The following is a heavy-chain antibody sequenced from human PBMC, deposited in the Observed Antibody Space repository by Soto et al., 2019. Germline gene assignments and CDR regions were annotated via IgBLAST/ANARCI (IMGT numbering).Heavy chain of an antibody. J-gene: IGHJ3*02. CDR1: GGTFSSYA. CDR3: HFQPHGRMGAFDI. V-gene: IGHV1-69*06. D-gene: IGHD2-8*01. Sequence: QVQLVQSGAEVKKPGSSVKVSCKASGGTFSSYAISWVRQAPGQGLEWMGGIIPIFGTANYAQKFQGRVTITGDNSTSTAYMELSSLRSEDTAVYYCHFQPHGRMGAFDIWGHGTMVTVSS. CDR2: IIPIFGTA.